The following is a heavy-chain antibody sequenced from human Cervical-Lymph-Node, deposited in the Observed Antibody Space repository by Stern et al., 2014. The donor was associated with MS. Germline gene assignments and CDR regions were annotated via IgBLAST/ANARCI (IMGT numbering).Heavy chain of an antibody. CDR1: GFTFSNYG. J-gene: IGHJ4*02. CDR2: IWYDGNKK. V-gene: IGHV3-33*01. Sequence: QVQLVESGGGVVQPGRSLRLSCAASGFTFSNYGMHWVRQAPGKGLEWLAVIWYDGNKKYYADSVKGRFTISRDNSKNTLFLQMSSLTAEDTALYYCARGNWNYVGMGYWGQGTLVTVSS. D-gene: IGHD1-7*01. CDR3: ARGNWNYVGMGY.